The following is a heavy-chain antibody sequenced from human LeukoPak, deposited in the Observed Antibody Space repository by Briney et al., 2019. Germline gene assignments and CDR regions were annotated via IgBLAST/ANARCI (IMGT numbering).Heavy chain of an antibody. CDR3: AFDCSGGSCYIN. D-gene: IGHD2-15*01. CDR1: GFTFSSYW. CDR2: IKQDGSEK. Sequence: AGGSLRHSCAASGFTFSSYWMSWVRQAPGKGLEWVANIKQDGSEKYYVDCVKGRFTISRDNAKNSLYLQMNSLRAEDTAVYYCAFDCSGGSCYINWGQGTLVTVSS. J-gene: IGHJ4*02. V-gene: IGHV3-7*03.